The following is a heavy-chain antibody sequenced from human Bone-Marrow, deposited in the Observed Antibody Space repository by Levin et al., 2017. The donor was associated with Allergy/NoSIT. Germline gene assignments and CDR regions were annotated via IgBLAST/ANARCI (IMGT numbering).Heavy chain of an antibody. V-gene: IGHV1-3*01. Sequence: ASVKVSCKASGYIFINHPIHWVRRAPGQRFEWMGWINVGNGDIKYSQGFQGRVTFTRDTSANTAYMELSSLTSEDTAVYYCARDLRVYYDILTGAYTTQNYYYYGMDVWGQGTTVTVS. D-gene: IGHD3-9*01. CDR3: ARDLRVYYDILTGAYTTQNYYYYGMDV. CDR1: GYIFINHP. J-gene: IGHJ6*02. CDR2: INVGNGDI.